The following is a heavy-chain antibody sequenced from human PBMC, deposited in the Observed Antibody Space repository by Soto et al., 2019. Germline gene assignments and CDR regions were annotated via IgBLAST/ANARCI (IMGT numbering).Heavy chain of an antibody. V-gene: IGHV4-30-4*01. CDR2: IYYSGST. CDR3: ARYSGYEGLRFDP. D-gene: IGHD5-12*01. CDR1: GGSISSGDYY. Sequence: SETLSLTCTVSGGSISSGDYYWSWIRQPPGKGLEWIGYIYYSGSTYYNPSLKSRVTISVDTSKNQFSLKLSSVTAADTAVYYCARYSGYEGLRFDPWGQGTLFTVSS. J-gene: IGHJ5*02.